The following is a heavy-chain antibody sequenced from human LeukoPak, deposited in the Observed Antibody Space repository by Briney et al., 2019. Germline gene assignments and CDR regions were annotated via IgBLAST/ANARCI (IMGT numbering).Heavy chain of an antibody. V-gene: IGHV4-30-4*01. CDR2: TYYSGST. J-gene: IGHJ2*01. CDR3: AGDQRKERLLWYFDL. D-gene: IGHD1-1*01. Sequence: SQTLSLTCTVSGGSISSGDYSWSWIRQPPGKGLEWIGYTYYSGSTYYNPSLKSRVTISVDTSKNQFSLKLSSVTAADTAVYYCAGDQRKERLLWYFDLWGRGTLVTVSS. CDR1: GGSISSGDYS.